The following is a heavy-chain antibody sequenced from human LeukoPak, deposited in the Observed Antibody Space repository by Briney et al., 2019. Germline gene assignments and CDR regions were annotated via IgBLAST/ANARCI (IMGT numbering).Heavy chain of an antibody. CDR2: VYHSGST. V-gene: IGHV4-38-2*02. CDR1: GYSLTNGYY. Sequence: PSETLSLTCTVSGYSLTNGYYWVWIRQPPGKGLEWIGAVYHSGSTYYNPSLRSRVATSVDTSKNQFSLKLSSVTAADTAVYFCARSGPYYYHYLDVWGQGTTVTVSS. J-gene: IGHJ6*03. CDR3: ARSGPYYYHYLDV. D-gene: IGHD3-10*01.